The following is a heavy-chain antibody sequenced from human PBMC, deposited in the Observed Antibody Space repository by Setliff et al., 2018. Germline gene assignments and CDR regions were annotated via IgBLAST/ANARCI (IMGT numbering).Heavy chain of an antibody. CDR2: LKPGDSGI. D-gene: IGHD3-22*01. J-gene: IGHJ4*03. CDR3: VRHPYYDSSGYYSYFDY. Sequence: GESLKISCQGSGYTFTNYWIGWVRQMPGKGLEWMGILKPGDSGIRYSPSFQGQVTLSADTSIATAYLHWTSLKAPDTAMYYCVRHPYYDSSGYYSYFDYWVPETLLVTVSS. CDR1: GYTFTNYW. V-gene: IGHV5-51*01.